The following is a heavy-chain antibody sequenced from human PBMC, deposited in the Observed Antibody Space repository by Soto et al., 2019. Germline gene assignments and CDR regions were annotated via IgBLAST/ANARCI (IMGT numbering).Heavy chain of an antibody. J-gene: IGHJ4*02. Sequence: SETLSLTCTVSGGSINNYYWSWIRQPPGKGLEWIGYIYYSGSTNYNPSLRSRVTISVDTSKNQFSLKVNSVTAADTAVYYCARYASGSYPATHFAYRGQGTLVTVSS. D-gene: IGHD3-10*01. CDR2: IYYSGST. CDR3: ARYASGSYPATHFAY. V-gene: IGHV4-59*01. CDR1: GGSINNYY.